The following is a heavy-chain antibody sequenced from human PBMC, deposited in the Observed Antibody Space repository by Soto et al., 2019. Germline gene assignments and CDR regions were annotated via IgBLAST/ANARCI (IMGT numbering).Heavy chain of an antibody. CDR3: ASEGATVITRDCFDI. CDR1: GVSITSSDYF. CDR2: IIFNGNT. J-gene: IGHJ3*02. V-gene: IGHV4-30-4*01. D-gene: IGHD4-17*01. Sequence: QLQLQESGPGLVKPSQTLVLTCSVSGVSITSSDYFWSWIRQPPGKALEWIGYIIFNGNTDYNQSLKSRVAMALATTKNQLSLKLNSVTDADTYVYFCASEGATVITRDCFDIGGQGTMVSVS.